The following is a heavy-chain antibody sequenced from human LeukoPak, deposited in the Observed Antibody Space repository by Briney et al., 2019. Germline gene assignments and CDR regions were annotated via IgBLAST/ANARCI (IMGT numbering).Heavy chain of an antibody. D-gene: IGHD1-26*01. CDR2: FYSGGST. J-gene: IGHJ4*02. Sequence: GGSLRLSCVASGFTVSSNYMSWVRQAPGKGLEWLSVFYSGGSTYYADSVKGRFTISRDNAKNSLYPQMNSLRADDTAVYYCARGTYYYFDHWGQGTLVTVSS. V-gene: IGHV3-53*03. CDR3: ARGTYYYFDH. CDR1: GFTVSSNY.